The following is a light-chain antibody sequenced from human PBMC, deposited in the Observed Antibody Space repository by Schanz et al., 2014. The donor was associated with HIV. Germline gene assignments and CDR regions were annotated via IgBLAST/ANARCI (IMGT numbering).Light chain of an antibody. V-gene: IGKV3-20*01. J-gene: IGKJ5*01. CDR2: GAS. Sequence: EIVMTQSPAPLSVSPGERATLSCRASQSIGTNLAWYQQKPGQPPRLLIYGASSRATGIPDRFSGSGSGTVFTLTISRLEPEDFAVFYCQHYSTSPITFGQGTRLEIK. CDR1: QSIGTN. CDR3: QHYSTSPIT.